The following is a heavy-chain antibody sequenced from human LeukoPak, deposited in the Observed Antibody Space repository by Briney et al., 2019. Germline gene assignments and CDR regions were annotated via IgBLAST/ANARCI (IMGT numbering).Heavy chain of an antibody. Sequence: SETLSLTCTVSGXSINSSYYYWGWIRQPPGKGLEWIGSIYYSGSTYYNPSLKSRVTISVDTSNNQFSLKLTSVTAADTAVYYCARHYSSSWYSAFHIWGQGTMVTVSS. D-gene: IGHD6-13*01. V-gene: IGHV4-39*01. CDR2: IYYSGST. CDR1: GXSINSSYYY. CDR3: ARHYSSSWYSAFHI. J-gene: IGHJ3*02.